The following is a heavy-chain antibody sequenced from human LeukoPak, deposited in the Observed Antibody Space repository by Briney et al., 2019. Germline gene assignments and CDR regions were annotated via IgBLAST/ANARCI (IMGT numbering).Heavy chain of an antibody. J-gene: IGHJ2*01. V-gene: IGHV3-48*03. D-gene: IGHD4-17*01. CDR2: ITKSGSTI. CDR3: ARSGDYLFWYFDL. CDR1: GFTFSSYE. Sequence: GGSLRLSCTASGFTFSSYEMNWVRQASGKGLEWVSYITKSGSTIYYADSVKGRFTISRDNAKNSLYLQMNSLRAEDTAVYYCARSGDYLFWYFDLWGRGTLVTVSS.